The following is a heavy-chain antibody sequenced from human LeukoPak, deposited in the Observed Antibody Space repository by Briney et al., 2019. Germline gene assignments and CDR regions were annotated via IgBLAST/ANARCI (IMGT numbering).Heavy chain of an antibody. CDR1: GGSISSGDYY. CDR2: IYYSGST. D-gene: IGHD5-18*01. V-gene: IGHV4-30-4*01. CDR3: ARGYSYGAYYFDF. J-gene: IGHJ4*02. Sequence: SETLSLTCTVSGGSISSGDYYWSWIRQPPGKGLEWIGYIYYSGSTYYNPSLKSRDTISVDTSKNQFSLKLSSVTAADTAVYYCARGYSYGAYYFDFWGQGTLVTVSS.